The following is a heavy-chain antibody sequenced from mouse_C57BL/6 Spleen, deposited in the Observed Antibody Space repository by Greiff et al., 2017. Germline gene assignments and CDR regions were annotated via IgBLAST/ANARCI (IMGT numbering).Heavy chain of an antibody. CDR3: ARDGNGYEDY. CDR2: IYPGDGDT. J-gene: IGHJ2*01. CDR1: GYAFSSYW. V-gene: IGHV1-80*01. Sequence: VQLVESGAELVKPGASVKISCKASGYAFSSYWMNWVKQRPGKGLEWIGQIYPGDGDTNYNGKFKGKATLTADKSSSTAYMQLSSLTSEDSAVYFCARDGNGYEDYWGQGTTLTVSS. D-gene: IGHD2-2*01.